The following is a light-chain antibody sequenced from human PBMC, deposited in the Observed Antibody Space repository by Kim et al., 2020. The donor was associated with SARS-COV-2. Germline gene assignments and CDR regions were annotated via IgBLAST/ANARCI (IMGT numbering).Light chain of an antibody. CDR3: LLYYGGAQLV. J-gene: IGLJ2*01. CDR2: STS. Sequence: VTLSCATNTGAATSRYYPTWCQQKPGQPPRALIYSTSNKHSWTPARFSGSLLGGKAALTLSGVQPEDEAEYYCLLYYGGAQLVFGGGTQLTVL. CDR1: TGAATSRYY. V-gene: IGLV7-43*01.